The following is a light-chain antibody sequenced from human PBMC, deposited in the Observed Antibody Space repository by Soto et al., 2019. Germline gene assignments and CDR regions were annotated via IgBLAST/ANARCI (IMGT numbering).Light chain of an antibody. CDR2: GAS. CDR1: QSVSSSY. V-gene: IGKV3-20*01. Sequence: EIVLTQSPGTLSLSPGERATLSCRASQSVSSSYLAWYQQKPGQAPRLLIYGASSRAFGIPDRFSGSGSATDFTLTISRLEPEDLAVYYCQQYGNSWTFGQGTKVEIK. J-gene: IGKJ1*01. CDR3: QQYGNSWT.